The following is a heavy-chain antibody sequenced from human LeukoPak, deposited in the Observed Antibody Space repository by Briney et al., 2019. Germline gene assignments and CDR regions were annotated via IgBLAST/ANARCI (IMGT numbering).Heavy chain of an antibody. Sequence: PSETLSLTCTVSGGSISSGSYCWSWIRQPAGKGLEWIGRIYTSGSTNYNPSLKSRVTMSVDTSKNQSSLNLSSVTAADTAVYYCARDSYYYDSSTYRVFDYWGQGTLVTVSS. J-gene: IGHJ4*02. CDR3: ARDSYYYDSSTYRVFDY. V-gene: IGHV4-61*02. CDR1: GGSISSGSYC. D-gene: IGHD3-22*01. CDR2: IYTSGST.